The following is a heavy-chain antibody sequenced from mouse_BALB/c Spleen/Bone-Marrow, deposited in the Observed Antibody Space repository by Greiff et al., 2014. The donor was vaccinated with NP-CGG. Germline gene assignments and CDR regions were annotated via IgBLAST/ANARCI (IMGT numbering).Heavy chain of an antibody. Sequence: QVQLKESGPELVKPGASVRISCKASGYTFTSYYIHWVKQRPGQGLEWIGWIYLGNVNTKYNEKFEGKATLTADKSSSTAYMQLSSLTSEDSAVYFCARDYYGSSSFAYWGQGTLVTVSA. CDR2: IYLGNVNT. J-gene: IGHJ3*01. D-gene: IGHD1-1*01. CDR3: ARDYYGSSSFAY. CDR1: GYTFTSYY. V-gene: IGHV1S56*01.